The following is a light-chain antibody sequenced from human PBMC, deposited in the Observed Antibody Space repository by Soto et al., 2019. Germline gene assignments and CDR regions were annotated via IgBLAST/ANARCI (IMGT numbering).Light chain of an antibody. CDR3: QQYDKLALT. V-gene: IGKV1-33*01. J-gene: IGKJ4*01. CDR2: DAS. Sequence: DIQITQSPSALSSSVGDRVTITCQSSQDIGNYINWYQQKPGRAPDLLIYDASTLETGVPSRFSGSGSGTDFSFTISSLQPEDIATYYCQQYDKLALTFGGGTKVDIK. CDR1: QDIGNY.